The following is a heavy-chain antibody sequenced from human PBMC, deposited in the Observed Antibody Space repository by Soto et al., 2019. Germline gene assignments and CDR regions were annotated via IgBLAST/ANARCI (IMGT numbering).Heavy chain of an antibody. D-gene: IGHD3-3*01. CDR1: GGSISSYY. J-gene: IGHJ5*02. Sequence: PSETLSLTCTVSGGSISSYYWSWIRQPPGKGLEWIGYIYYSGSTNYNPSLKSRVTISVDTSKNQFSLKLSSVTAADTAVYYCARSDTIFGVVLDPWGQGTLVTV. CDR2: IYYSGST. CDR3: ARSDTIFGVVLDP. V-gene: IGHV4-59*01.